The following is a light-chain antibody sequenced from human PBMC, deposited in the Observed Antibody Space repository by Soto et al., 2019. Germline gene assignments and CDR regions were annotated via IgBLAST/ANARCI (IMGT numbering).Light chain of an antibody. CDR3: QQYQWCPLT. Sequence: EIVMTQSPATLSVSPGERATLSCRASQSAHNNLAWYQQKPGQAPRLLIYLTSARATGVPARFSGSGSGTDFTLTISSLQFEDFAFHYCQQYQWCPLTFGGGTKVEIK. J-gene: IGKJ4*01. CDR1: QSAHNN. V-gene: IGKV3-15*01. CDR2: LTS.